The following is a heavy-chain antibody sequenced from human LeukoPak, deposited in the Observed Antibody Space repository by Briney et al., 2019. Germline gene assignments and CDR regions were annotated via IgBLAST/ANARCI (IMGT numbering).Heavy chain of an antibody. Sequence: GGSLRLSCAASGFIFSNYWMTWVRHAPGKGLEWVATIKQDGGEKYYVDSVKGRFTISRDNAENSLSLQMSSLRAEDTAVYYCARDRNTDFWSGYYTDYFDYWGQGTLVIVSS. V-gene: IGHV3-7*01. CDR3: ARDRNTDFWSGYYTDYFDY. D-gene: IGHD3-3*01. CDR2: IKQDGGEK. CDR1: GFIFSNYW. J-gene: IGHJ4*02.